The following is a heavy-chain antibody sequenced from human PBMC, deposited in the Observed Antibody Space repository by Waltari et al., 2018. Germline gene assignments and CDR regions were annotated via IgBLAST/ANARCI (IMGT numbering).Heavy chain of an antibody. CDR2: TSHSGSP. Sequence: QVQLQQWGAGLLKPSETLSLPCAVHGGSFSGYFWSWIRQTPGEGLEWIGETSHSGSPNHHPPLTGLVTVPKEPSTNQFALGLTSVTAADTAVYFCARLSRRSGTPVFGGRNYYGMDVWGQGTTVTVSS. CDR1: GGSFSGYF. D-gene: IGHD1-1*01. CDR3: ARLSRRSGTPVFGGRNYYGMDV. V-gene: IGHV4-34*01. J-gene: IGHJ6*02.